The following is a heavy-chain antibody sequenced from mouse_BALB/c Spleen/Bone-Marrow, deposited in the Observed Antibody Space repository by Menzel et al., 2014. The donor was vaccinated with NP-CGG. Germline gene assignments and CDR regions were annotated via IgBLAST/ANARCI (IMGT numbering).Heavy chain of an antibody. CDR3: ARAIAYGSSFDY. J-gene: IGHJ2*01. Sequence: EVNLVESGGGLVQPGGSRKLSCAASGFTFSDYGMAWVRQAPGKGPEWVAFISNLAYSIYYTDTVTGRFTISRENAKNTLYLEMSSLRSEDTARYYCARAIAYGSSFDYWGQGTTLTVSS. CDR1: GFTFSDYG. V-gene: IGHV5-15*02. CDR2: ISNLAYSI. D-gene: IGHD1-1*01.